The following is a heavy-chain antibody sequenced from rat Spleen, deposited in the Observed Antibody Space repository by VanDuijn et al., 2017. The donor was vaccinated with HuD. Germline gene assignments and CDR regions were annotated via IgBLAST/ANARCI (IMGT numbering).Heavy chain of an antibody. CDR1: GFTFTKYG. V-gene: IGHV5S13*01. J-gene: IGHJ2*01. Sequence: EVQLVESGGGQVQPGRSLKLSCAASGFTFTKYGMSWVRQAPTKGLEWVASINTGGGNTYYRDSVKGRFTISRDNAKSTLYLQMNSLRSEDTATYYCTRDSDIPTYFFDYWGQGVMVTVSS. CDR2: INTGGGNT. D-gene: IGHD2-1*01. CDR3: TRDSDIPTYFFDY.